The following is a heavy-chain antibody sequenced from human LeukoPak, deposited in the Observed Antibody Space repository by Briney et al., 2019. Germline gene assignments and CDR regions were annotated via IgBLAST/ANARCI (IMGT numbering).Heavy chain of an antibody. CDR2: IYYSGST. V-gene: IGHV4-59*11. CDR3: AGTSGYYFWKY. D-gene: IGHD3-22*01. J-gene: IGHJ4*02. CDR1: GGSISSHY. Sequence: PSETLSLTCTVSGGSISSHYWSWIRQPPGKGLEWIGYIYYSGSTKYNPSLQSRVTISLDRSENNFSLKLTSVTAADTAVYYCAGTSGYYFWKYWGQGTLVTVSP.